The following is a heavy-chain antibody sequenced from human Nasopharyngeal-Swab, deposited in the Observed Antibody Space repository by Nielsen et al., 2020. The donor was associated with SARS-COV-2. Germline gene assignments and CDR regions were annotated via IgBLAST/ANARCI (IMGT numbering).Heavy chain of an antibody. V-gene: IGHV1-46*01. CDR1: GYTFTSYY. Sequence: ASVKVSCKPSGYTFTSYYINWVRQAPGQGLEWMGVINPDDGGTTYAQKFQDRVTLTRDTSTTTVYMQLSNLRSEDTAVYFCARTGYTSSWYVGIWFDPWGQGTQVTVSS. J-gene: IGHJ5*02. D-gene: IGHD6-13*01. CDR2: INPDDGGT. CDR3: ARTGYTSSWYVGIWFDP.